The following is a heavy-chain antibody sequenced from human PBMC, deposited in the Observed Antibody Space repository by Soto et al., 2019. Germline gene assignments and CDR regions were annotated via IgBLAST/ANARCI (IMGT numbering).Heavy chain of an antibody. D-gene: IGHD2-21*02. V-gene: IGHV3-21*01. J-gene: IGHJ4*02. Sequence: GGSLRLSCAASGFTFSSYSMNWVRQAPGKGLEWVSSISSSSSYIYYADSVKGRFTISRDNAKNSLYLQMNSLRAEDTAVYYCASGGDPAHDFDYWGQGTLVTVSS. CDR2: ISSSSSYI. CDR3: ASGGDPAHDFDY. CDR1: GFTFSSYS.